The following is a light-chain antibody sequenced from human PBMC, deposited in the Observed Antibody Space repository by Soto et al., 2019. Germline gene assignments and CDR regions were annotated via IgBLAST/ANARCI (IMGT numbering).Light chain of an antibody. Sequence: HSVLTQPPSVSGAPGQRVTISCTGSSSNIVAGYDVHWYQHLPGTAPNLLIFDNTNRPLGVPDRFSGSKSGTSSSLAITGLQAEDEADYYGQSYDSSLSGSYVFGTGTKLTVL. J-gene: IGLJ1*01. CDR1: SSNIVAGYD. CDR2: DNT. CDR3: QSYDSSLSGSYV. V-gene: IGLV1-40*01.